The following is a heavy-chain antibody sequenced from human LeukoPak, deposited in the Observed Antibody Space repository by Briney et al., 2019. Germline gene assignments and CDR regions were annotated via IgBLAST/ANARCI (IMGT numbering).Heavy chain of an antibody. J-gene: IGHJ5*02. CDR1: GFTFDDYA. D-gene: IGHD5-12*01. Sequence: GRSLRLSCAASGFTFDDYAMHWVRQAPGKGLEWVSGISWNSGSIGYADSVKGRFTISRDNAKNSLYLQMNSLRAEDTAVYYCARDRVATIPNWFDPWGQGTLVTVSS. CDR2: ISWNSGSI. CDR3: ARDRVATIPNWFDP. V-gene: IGHV3-9*01.